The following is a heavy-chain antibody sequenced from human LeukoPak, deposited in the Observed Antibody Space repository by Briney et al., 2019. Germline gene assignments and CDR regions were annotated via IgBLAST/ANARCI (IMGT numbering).Heavy chain of an antibody. J-gene: IGHJ6*02. Sequence: GASVKVSCKASGFTFTSYGISWVRQAPGQGLEWMGWISGYNGNTNYAQKVQGSVTMTTDTSTGTAYMELRSLRSDDTAVYYCGRDMRWFGYYYYGMDVWGQGTTVTVSS. CDR1: GFTFTSYG. V-gene: IGHV1-18*01. CDR3: GRDMRWFGYYYYGMDV. D-gene: IGHD3-10*01. CDR2: ISGYNGNT.